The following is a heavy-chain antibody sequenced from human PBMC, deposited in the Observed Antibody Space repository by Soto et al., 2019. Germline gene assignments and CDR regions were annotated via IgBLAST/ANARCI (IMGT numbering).Heavy chain of an antibody. D-gene: IGHD2-2*02. CDR2: IGPTEAHAP. V-gene: IGHV3-23*01. CDR1: GYPFGDYA. J-gene: IGHJ3*01. CDR3: AKDAIPYNGRDDAFDL. Sequence: DVHLLESGGDLVQPGGTLILSCVASGYPFGDYAMRWVRQAPGKGLVWVSAIGPTEAHAPAYAASVKGRFTISTDKSTNILYLQMTNLRAEDTGVYYCAKDAIPYNGRDDAFDLWGQGTMVTVSS.